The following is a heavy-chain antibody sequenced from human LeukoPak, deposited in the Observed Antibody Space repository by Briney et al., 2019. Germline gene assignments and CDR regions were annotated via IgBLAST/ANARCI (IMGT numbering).Heavy chain of an antibody. Sequence: ASVKVSCKASGYTFTSYYMHWVRQAPGQGLEWMRIINPSGGSTSYAQKFQGRVTMTRETSTITVYMVLSRMRSEDTAVYYCAGGGNTDETDAFDIWGQGTMVTVSS. CDR2: INPSGGST. CDR1: GYTFTSYY. V-gene: IGHV1-46*01. CDR3: AGGGNTDETDAFDI. J-gene: IGHJ3*02. D-gene: IGHD1/OR15-1a*01.